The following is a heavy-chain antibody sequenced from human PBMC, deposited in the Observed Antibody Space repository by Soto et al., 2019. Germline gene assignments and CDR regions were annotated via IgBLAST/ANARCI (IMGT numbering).Heavy chain of an antibody. J-gene: IGHJ4*02. D-gene: IGHD5-12*01. CDR3: ARDLRGYSGYGIYYFDY. CDR2: IYYSGST. V-gene: IGHV4-31*03. Sequence: PSETLSLTCTVSGGSISSGGYYWSWIRQHPGTGLEWIGYIYYSGSTYYNPSLKSRVTISVDTSKNQFSLKLSSVTAADTAVYYCARDLRGYSGYGIYYFDYWGQGTLVTVSS. CDR1: GGSISSGGYY.